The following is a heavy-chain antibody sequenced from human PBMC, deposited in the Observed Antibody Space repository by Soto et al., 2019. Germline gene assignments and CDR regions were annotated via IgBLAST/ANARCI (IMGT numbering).Heavy chain of an antibody. V-gene: IGHV3-48*02. CDR1: GFSFRDHS. D-gene: IGHD2-21*02. Sequence: LRLSYVGSGFSFRDHSMNWVRQPPGKGLQWISYISSSSENIYYADSVTRRFTVSRDNAKNTLFLQMNSLRDDDSAIYYCARLPKGCVVTVWGQGSLVTVSA. CDR3: ARLPKGCVVTV. CDR2: ISSSSENI. J-gene: IGHJ4*01.